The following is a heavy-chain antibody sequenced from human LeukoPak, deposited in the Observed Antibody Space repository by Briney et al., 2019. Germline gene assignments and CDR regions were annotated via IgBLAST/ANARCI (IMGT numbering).Heavy chain of an antibody. J-gene: IGHJ4*02. Sequence: SETLSLTCTVSGGSISSGGYYWSWIRQHPGKGLEWIGYIYYSGSTYYNPSLRSRVTISVDTSKNQFSLKLSSVTAADTAVYYCARDGGSGYDSMVIDYWGQGTLVTVSS. CDR2: IYYSGST. D-gene: IGHD5-12*01. CDR1: GGSISSGGYY. V-gene: IGHV4-31*03. CDR3: ARDGGSGYDSMVIDY.